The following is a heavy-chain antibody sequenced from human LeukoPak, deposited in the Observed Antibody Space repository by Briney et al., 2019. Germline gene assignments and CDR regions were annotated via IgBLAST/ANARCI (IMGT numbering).Heavy chain of an antibody. CDR1: GFTFSSYA. Sequence: GGSLRLSCTASGFTFSSYAMYWVRQAPGKGLEWVSGIFGSGGSAHYAESVKGRFTISRDNSKNTVRLQMNSLTAEDTAVYYCGKTTTGYSSGRYPAWPVDYWGQGTLVTVSS. V-gene: IGHV3-23*01. CDR3: GKTTTGYSSGRYPAWPVDY. J-gene: IGHJ4*02. CDR2: IFGSGGSA. D-gene: IGHD6-19*01.